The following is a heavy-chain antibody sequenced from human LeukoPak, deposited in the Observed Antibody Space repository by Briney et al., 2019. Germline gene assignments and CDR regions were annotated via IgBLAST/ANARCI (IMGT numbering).Heavy chain of an antibody. D-gene: IGHD3-10*01. CDR2: IIPIFGTA. Sequence: GASVTVSCKASGGTFSSYAISWVRQAPGQGLEWMGGIIPIFGTAHYAQKFQGRVTITADKSTSTAYMELSSLRSEDTAVYYCARDRGITMVRGACPPRWDPDAFDIWGQGTMVTVSS. J-gene: IGHJ3*02. CDR3: ARDRGITMVRGACPPRWDPDAFDI. V-gene: IGHV1-69*06. CDR1: GGTFSSYA.